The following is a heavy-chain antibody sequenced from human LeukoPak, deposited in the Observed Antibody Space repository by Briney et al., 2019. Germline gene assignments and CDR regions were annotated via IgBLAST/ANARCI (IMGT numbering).Heavy chain of an antibody. CDR3: ARENYGTDDFDY. D-gene: IGHD4-17*01. V-gene: IGHV3-48*03. CDR1: GFTFSSYE. Sequence: GSLRLSCVASGFTFSSYEMNWVRQAPGKGLEWVSYISSTGSSIYYADSVKGRFTISRDNAENSLYLQMNSLRAEDTAVYYCARENYGTDDFDYWGQGTQVTVSS. CDR2: ISSTGSSI. J-gene: IGHJ4*02.